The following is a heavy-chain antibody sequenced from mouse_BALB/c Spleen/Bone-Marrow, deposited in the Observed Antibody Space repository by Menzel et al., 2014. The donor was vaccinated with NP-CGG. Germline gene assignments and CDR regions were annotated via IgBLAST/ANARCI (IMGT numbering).Heavy chain of an antibody. J-gene: IGHJ3*01. V-gene: IGHV1-7*01. D-gene: IGHD2-2*01. CDR2: INPSTGYT. CDR1: GYTFTSYW. Sequence: QVQLQQPGAELAKPGASVKMSCKASGYTFTSYWMHWVKQRPGQGLEWIGYINPSTGYTEYNQKFKDKATLTADKSSSTAYMQLSSLTSEDSAVYYCARGVRGYDGFAYWGQGTLVTVSA. CDR3: ARGVRGYDGFAY.